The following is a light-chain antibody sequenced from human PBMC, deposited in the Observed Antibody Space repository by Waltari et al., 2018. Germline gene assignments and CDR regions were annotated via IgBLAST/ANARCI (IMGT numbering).Light chain of an antibody. CDR2: WAS. J-gene: IGKJ2*01. Sequence: DIVMTQSPDSLAVSLGERATINCKSSQSVLYSSNNNNYLAWYQQKAGQPPKLLIYWASTRESGVPDRFSGSGSGTDFTLTISGLQAEDVAVYYWHQHYDAPHTFGQGTKLEIK. CDR1: QSVLYSSNNNNY. CDR3: HQHYDAPHT. V-gene: IGKV4-1*01.